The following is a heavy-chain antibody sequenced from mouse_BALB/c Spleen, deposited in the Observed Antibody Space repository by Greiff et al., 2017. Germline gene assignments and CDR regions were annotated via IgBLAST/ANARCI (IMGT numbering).Heavy chain of an antibody. CDR2: IRNKANGYTT. J-gene: IGHJ4*01. CDR1: GFTFTDYY. V-gene: IGHV7-3*02. CDR3: ARDGYYAMDY. Sequence: EVQLVESGGGLVQPGGSLRLSCATSGFTFTDYYMSWVRQPPGKALEWLGFIRNKANGYTTEYSASVKGRFTISRDNSQSILYLQMNTLRTEDSATYYYARDGYYAMDYWGQGTSVTVSS.